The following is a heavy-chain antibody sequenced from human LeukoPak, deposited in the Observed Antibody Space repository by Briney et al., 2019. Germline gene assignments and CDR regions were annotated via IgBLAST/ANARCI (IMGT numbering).Heavy chain of an antibody. J-gene: IGHJ3*02. V-gene: IGHV1-2*04. Sequence: ASVKVSCKASGYTFTGYYMHWVRQAPGQGLEWMGWINPNSGGTNYAQKFQGWVTMTRDTSISTAYMELSRLRSDDTAVYYCARDCGGDCDAFDIWAKGQWSPSLQ. CDR2: INPNSGGT. CDR3: ARDCGGDCDAFDI. CDR1: GYTFTGYY. D-gene: IGHD2-21*02.